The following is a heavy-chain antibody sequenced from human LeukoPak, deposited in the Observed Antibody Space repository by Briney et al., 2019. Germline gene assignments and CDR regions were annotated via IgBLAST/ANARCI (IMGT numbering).Heavy chain of an antibody. CDR1: GFTFSNAW. CDR3: TTDFGYSGYDRMRYYFDY. D-gene: IGHD5-12*01. J-gene: IGHJ4*02. V-gene: IGHV3-15*01. Sequence: GGSLRLSCAASGFTFSNAWMSWVRQAPGKGLEWVGRIKSKTDGGTTDYAAPVKGRFTISRDDSKNTPYLQMNSLKTEDTAVYYCTTDFGYSGYDRMRYYFDYWGQGTLVTVSS. CDR2: IKSKTDGGTT.